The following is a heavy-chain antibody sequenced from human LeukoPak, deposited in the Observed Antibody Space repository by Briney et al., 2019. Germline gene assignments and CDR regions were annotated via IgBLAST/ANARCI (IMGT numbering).Heavy chain of an antibody. V-gene: IGHV3-21*01. CDR1: GFTFSSYS. D-gene: IGHD6-13*01. CDR2: ISSSSSYI. Sequence: GGSLRLSCAASGFTFSSYSMNWVRQAPGKGLEWVSSISSSSSYIYYADSVKGRFTISRDNAKNSLYLQMNSLRAEDTAVYYCARDMWSSSWYYFDYWGQGTLVTVSS. CDR3: ARDMWSSSWYYFDY. J-gene: IGHJ4*02.